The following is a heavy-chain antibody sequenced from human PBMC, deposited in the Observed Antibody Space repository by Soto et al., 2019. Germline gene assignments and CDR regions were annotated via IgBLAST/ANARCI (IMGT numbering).Heavy chain of an antibody. D-gene: IGHD3-10*01. CDR3: ARVRPGSSHYYGMGV. Sequence: PGGSLRLSCAASGFTFSSYGMHWVRQAPGKGLEWVAVIWYDGSNKYYADSVKGRFTISRDNSKNTLYLQMNSLRAEDTAVYYCARVRPGSSHYYGMGVWGQGTTVTVSS. V-gene: IGHV3-33*01. CDR2: IWYDGSNK. CDR1: GFTFSSYG. J-gene: IGHJ6*02.